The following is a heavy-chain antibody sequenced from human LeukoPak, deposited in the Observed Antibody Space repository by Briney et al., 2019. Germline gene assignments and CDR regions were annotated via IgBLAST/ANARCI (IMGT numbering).Heavy chain of an antibody. CDR2: INTNTGNP. Sequence: ASVKVSCKASGYTFTDYAMNWVGQAPGQGLEWMGRINTNTGNPTYAQDFTGRFVFSLDTSARTAYLQISSLKAEDTAVYYCARVFAADYYFYGMDVWGQGTTVTVSS. V-gene: IGHV7-4-1*02. CDR1: GYTFTDYA. D-gene: IGHD6-13*01. J-gene: IGHJ6*02. CDR3: ARVFAADYYFYGMDV.